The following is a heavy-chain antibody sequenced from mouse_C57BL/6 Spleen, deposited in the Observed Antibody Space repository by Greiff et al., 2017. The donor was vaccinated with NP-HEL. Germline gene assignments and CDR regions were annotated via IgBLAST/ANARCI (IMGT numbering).Heavy chain of an antibody. J-gene: IGHJ2*01. CDR3: ARGGSGYQNYFDY. CDR2: INPSSGYT. D-gene: IGHD3-2*02. Sequence: VKLQESGAELARPGASVKMSCKASGYTFTSYTMHWVKQRPGQGLEWIGYINPSSGYTKYNQKFKDKATLTADKSSSTAYMQLSSLTSEDSAVYYCARGGSGYQNYFDYWGQGTTLTVSS. CDR1: GYTFTSYT. V-gene: IGHV1-4*01.